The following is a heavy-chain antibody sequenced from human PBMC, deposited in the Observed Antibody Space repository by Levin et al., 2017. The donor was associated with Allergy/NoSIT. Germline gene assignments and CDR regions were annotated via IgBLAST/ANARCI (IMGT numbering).Heavy chain of an antibody. Sequence: GGSLRLSCAASGFTFSSYSMNWVRQAPGKGLEWVSYISSSSSTIYYADSVKGRFTISRDNAKNSLYLQMNSLRAEDTAVYYCARLKGSGSYPFDYWGQGTLVTVSS. D-gene: IGHD1-26*01. J-gene: IGHJ4*02. CDR2: ISSSSSTI. CDR1: GFTFSSYS. CDR3: ARLKGSGSYPFDY. V-gene: IGHV3-48*04.